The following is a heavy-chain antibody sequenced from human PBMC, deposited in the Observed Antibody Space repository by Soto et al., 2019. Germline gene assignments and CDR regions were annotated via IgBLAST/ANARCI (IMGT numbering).Heavy chain of an antibody. J-gene: IGHJ4*02. CDR3: GTRAGGGGY. Sequence: EVQLVESGGGLIQPGGSLRLSCAVSGFTVSNNYMSWVRQAPGKGLEGVSVIYSGGYTAYGDSVKGRFTISRDNSKNTLYLKRKSLGAAVPAGFFCGTRAGGGGYWGQGTLVTVSS. V-gene: IGHV3-53*01. CDR2: IYSGGYT. CDR1: GFTVSNNY. D-gene: IGHD3-10*01.